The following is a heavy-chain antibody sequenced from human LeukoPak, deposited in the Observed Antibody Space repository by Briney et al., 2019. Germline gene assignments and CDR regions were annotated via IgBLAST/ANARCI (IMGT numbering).Heavy chain of an antibody. J-gene: IGHJ4*02. CDR2: IYYSGCT. Sequence: SETLSLTCTVSGGSISSGGYYWSWIRQHPGKGLEWIGYIYYSGCTYYNPSLKSRVTISVDTSKNQFSLKLSSVTAADTAVYYCARVGEAMVRGVISYYFDYWGQGTLVTVSS. D-gene: IGHD3-10*01. V-gene: IGHV4-31*03. CDR3: ARVGEAMVRGVISYYFDY. CDR1: GGSISSGGYY.